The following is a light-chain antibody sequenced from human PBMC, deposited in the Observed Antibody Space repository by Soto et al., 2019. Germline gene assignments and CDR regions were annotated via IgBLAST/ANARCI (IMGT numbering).Light chain of an antibody. CDR3: ILYMTSGVAV. V-gene: IGLV8-61*01. J-gene: IGLJ7*01. CDR2: STD. CDR1: SGSVSTSYY. Sequence: HTVVTQEPSFSVSPGGTVTLTCGLSSGSVSTSYYPIWFQQTPGQAPRTLIYSTDTRSSGVPDRFSGSILGNKAALTITGAQADDESDYYCILYMTSGVAVFGGGTQLTVL.